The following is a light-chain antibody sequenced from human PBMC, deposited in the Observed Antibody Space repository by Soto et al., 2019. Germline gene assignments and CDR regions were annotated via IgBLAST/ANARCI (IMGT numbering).Light chain of an antibody. V-gene: IGKV3-20*01. J-gene: IGKJ1*01. Sequence: EIVLTQSPGTLSLSPGERATLSCRASQSIINNYLAWYQQKPGQAPRLLIYDASSRATGIPDRFSGSGFGTDFTLTISRLEPEDFAVYYCQQYGSSPQTFGQGTKVEIK. CDR1: QSIINNY. CDR2: DAS. CDR3: QQYGSSPQT.